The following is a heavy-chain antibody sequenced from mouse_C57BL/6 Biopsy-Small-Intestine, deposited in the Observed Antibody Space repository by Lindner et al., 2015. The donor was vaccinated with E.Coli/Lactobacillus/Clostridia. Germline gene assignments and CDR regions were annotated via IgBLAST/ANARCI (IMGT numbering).Heavy chain of an antibody. CDR3: AKASPYGDYVMDV. Sequence: SVKVSCKTSGYTFTDFFMHWVRQAPGQGLEWMGWINPNSGGTDYAQKFQGRVTMTRDTSISAACMELSRLRSDDTAVYYCAKASPYGDYVMDVWGQGTTVTVSS. D-gene: IGHD2-13*01. V-gene: IGHV1-72*04. J-gene: IGHJ4*01. CDR1: GYTFTDFF. CDR2: INPNSGGT.